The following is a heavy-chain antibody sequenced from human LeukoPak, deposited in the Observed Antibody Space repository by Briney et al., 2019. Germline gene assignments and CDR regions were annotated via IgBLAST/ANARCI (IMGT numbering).Heavy chain of an antibody. CDR3: ARQRAGTYEEP. CDR2: ITWNGGIT. V-gene: IGHV3-20*01. D-gene: IGHD1-7*01. J-gene: IGHJ4*02. Sequence: GGSLRLSCAASGFTFDDYGMAWVRQAPGKGLEWVSGITWNGGITGYADSVKGRFTISRDNARNSLYLQMNSLTPEDTALYHCARQRAGTYEEPWGQGILVTVSS. CDR1: GFTFDDYG.